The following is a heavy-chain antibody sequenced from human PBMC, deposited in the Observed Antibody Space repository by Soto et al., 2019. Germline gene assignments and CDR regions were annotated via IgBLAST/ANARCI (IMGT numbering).Heavy chain of an antibody. Sequence: SLRLSCAASGFTFSSYSMNWVRQAPGKGLEWISYISSSGHTIYYRDSVKGRFTISRDNGKNSLYLQLNSLRVEDTAVYYCARDFTYYYASPESFDFWGQGTLVTVSS. CDR2: ISSSGHTI. J-gene: IGHJ4*02. V-gene: IGHV3-48*01. CDR1: GFTFSSYS. D-gene: IGHD3-10*01. CDR3: ARDFTYYYASPESFDF.